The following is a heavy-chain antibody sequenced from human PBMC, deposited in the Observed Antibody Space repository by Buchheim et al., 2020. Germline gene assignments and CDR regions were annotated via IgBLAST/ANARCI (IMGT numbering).Heavy chain of an antibody. CDR2: ISIPSSTI. CDR3: ARGGTYGGLDC. J-gene: IGHJ4*02. D-gene: IGHD4/OR15-4a*01. V-gene: IGHV3-48*01. CDR1: GFTFSSYS. Sequence: EVQLVESGGDLVQPGGSLRLSCAASGFTFSSYSMNWVRQAPGKGLEWISYISIPSSTIYYADSVKGRFTISRDNAKNSLYLQMNGLRAEDTAVYSCARGGTYGGLDCWGQGTL.